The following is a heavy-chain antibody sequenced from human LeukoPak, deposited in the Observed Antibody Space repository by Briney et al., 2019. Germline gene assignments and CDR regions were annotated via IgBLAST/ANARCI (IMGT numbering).Heavy chain of an antibody. CDR3: AREYHYGSGSYYNGY. Sequence: GGSLRLSCAASGFTFSDYYMSWIRQAPGKGLEWVSYISSSSSYINYADSVKGRFTISRDNAKNSLYLQMNSLRAEDTAVYYCAREYHYGSGSYYNGYWGQGTLVTVSS. CDR2: ISSSSSYI. V-gene: IGHV3-11*06. J-gene: IGHJ4*02. D-gene: IGHD3-10*01. CDR1: GFTFSDYY.